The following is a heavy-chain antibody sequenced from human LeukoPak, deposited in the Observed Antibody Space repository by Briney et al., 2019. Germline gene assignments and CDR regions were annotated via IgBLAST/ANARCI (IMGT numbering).Heavy chain of an antibody. Sequence: SGGSLRLSCTFSGLTFRSYWMNWVRRAPGKGMEWVGNIKPGGNEIRSVDSVKGRSIISRDNAKKSLDLQMSSLRVEDTSVYYCMCWGTENQWGERILVTVSS. CDR3: MCWGTENQ. CDR2: IKPGGNEI. J-gene: IGHJ4*02. D-gene: IGHD7-27*01. V-gene: IGHV3-7*01. CDR1: GLTFRSYW.